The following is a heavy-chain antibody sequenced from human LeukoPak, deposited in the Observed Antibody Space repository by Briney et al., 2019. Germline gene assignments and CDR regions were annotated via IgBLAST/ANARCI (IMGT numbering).Heavy chain of an antibody. CDR1: GGSFSGYY. Sequence: NPSETLSLTCAVYGGSFSGYYWSWIRQPPGKGLEWIGEINHSGSTNYNPSLKSRVTISVDTSKNQFSLELSSVTAADTAVYYCARGHREVYYYYYGMDVWGQGTTVTVSS. CDR3: ARGHREVYYYYYGMDV. V-gene: IGHV4-34*01. CDR2: INHSGST. J-gene: IGHJ6*02.